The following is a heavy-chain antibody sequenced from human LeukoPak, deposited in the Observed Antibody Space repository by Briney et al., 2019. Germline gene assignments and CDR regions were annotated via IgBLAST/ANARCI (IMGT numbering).Heavy chain of an antibody. V-gene: IGHV3-23*05. J-gene: IGHJ4*02. D-gene: IGHD4-11*01. CDR2: FKTNYNQV. CDR3: ARSVPDYTRFDF. CDR1: GFSFTDYA. Sequence: GGSLRLSCVASGFSFTDYAMNWVRQAPGKGLEWVSAFKTNYNQVYYAESVRGRFTMSTDNSKKTAYLQMNSLRVEDTALYYCARSVPDYTRFDFWGQGALVTVSS.